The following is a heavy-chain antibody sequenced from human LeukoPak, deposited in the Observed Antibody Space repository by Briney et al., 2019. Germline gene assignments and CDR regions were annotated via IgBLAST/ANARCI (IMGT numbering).Heavy chain of an antibody. J-gene: IGHJ4*02. CDR2: ISTSGSTK. V-gene: IGHV3-48*03. CDR1: GFTFDDYG. CDR3: ATSRGSWPDYFDY. D-gene: IGHD6-13*01. Sequence: PGGSLRLSCAASGFTFDDYGMSWVRQAPGKGLEWLSHISTSGSTKYYANSVKGRFTISRDNAENSVYLQMNSLRAEDTAVYYCATSRGSWPDYFDYWGQGTLVTVSS.